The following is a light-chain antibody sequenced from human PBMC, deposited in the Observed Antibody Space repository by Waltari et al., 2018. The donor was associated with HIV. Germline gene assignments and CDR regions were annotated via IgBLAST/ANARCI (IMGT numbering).Light chain of an antibody. CDR2: YDT. CDR1: NTERKS. J-gene: IGLJ2*01. CDR3: QVWDSATDHVL. V-gene: IGLV3-21*04. Sequence: SSSLTQPPSVSVATGETATITCGPTNTERKSGHWNQQKEGQAPVVVMSYDTDRPAGIAERFSGFNSGHSATLIISRVGAGDEADYYCQVWDSATDHVLFGGGTRLTVL.